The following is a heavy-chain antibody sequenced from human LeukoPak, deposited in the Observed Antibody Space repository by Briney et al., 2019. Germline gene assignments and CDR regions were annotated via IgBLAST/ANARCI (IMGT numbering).Heavy chain of an antibody. CDR1: GYIFINYY. V-gene: IGHV1-2*02. D-gene: IGHD3-22*01. Sequence: ASVKVSCKASGYIFINYYMHWVRQAPGQGLEWMGWINPNSGATNYAQKFQGRVTMTRDTSISAAYMDLSSLRSADTAVYYCARGAYYSDKFPLHYWGQGTLVTVSS. CDR2: INPNSGAT. J-gene: IGHJ4*02. CDR3: ARGAYYSDKFPLHY.